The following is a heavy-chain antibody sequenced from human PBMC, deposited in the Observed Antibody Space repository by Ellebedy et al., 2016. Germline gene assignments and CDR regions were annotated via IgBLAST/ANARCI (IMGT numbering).Heavy chain of an antibody. CDR3: YYGHYSGF. CDR1: GFTFGNFF. J-gene: IGHJ4*02. CDR2: ISGGGDTT. D-gene: IGHD4-17*01. Sequence: GGSLRLXXVASGFTFGNFFMSWVRQAPGGGLEWISTISGGGDTTVSADSVKGRFTISRDNFRNTLYLQMDSLTAADTAVYYCYYGHYSGFWGQGTLVTVSS. V-gene: IGHV3-23*01.